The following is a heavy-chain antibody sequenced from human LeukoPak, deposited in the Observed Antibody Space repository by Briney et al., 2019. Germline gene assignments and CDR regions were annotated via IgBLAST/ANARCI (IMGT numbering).Heavy chain of an antibody. J-gene: IGHJ4*02. CDR1: GVSISGYY. CDR3: ARHSGSSWYYFDY. CDR2: IYYIGST. Sequence: SSETLSLTCTVSGVSISGYYWSWLRQPPGKGLEWIGYIYYIGSTNYNPSLKSRVTISVDTPKNQFSLKLSSVTAADTAVYYCARHSGSSWYYFDYWGQGILVTVSS. V-gene: IGHV4-59*08. D-gene: IGHD6-13*01.